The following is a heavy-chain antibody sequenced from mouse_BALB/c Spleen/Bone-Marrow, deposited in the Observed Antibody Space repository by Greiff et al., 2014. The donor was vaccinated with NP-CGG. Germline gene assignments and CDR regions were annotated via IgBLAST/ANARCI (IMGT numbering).Heavy chain of an antibody. Sequence: VQLQQSGAEVVKPGTSVKLSCKASGYNFTSYWINWVMLRPGQGLEWIGDIYPGSGSTNYNEKFESKATLTVDTSSTTANMQLRSLAYEDSALYYCAIWDYYGAGSVYWGQGTLVTVSA. CDR1: GYNFTSYW. J-gene: IGHJ3*01. CDR3: AIWDYYGAGSVY. D-gene: IGHD1-1*01. CDR2: IYPGSGST. V-gene: IGHV1-55*01.